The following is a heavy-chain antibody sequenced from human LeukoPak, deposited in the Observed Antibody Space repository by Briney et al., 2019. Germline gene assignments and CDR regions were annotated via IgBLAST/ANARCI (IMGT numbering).Heavy chain of an antibody. J-gene: IGHJ3*02. D-gene: IGHD5-18*01. V-gene: IGHV4-34*01. CDR1: GGSFSGYY. CDR2: INHSGST. CDR3: GRQNVGTAMIFAFDI. Sequence: SETLSLTCAVYGGSFSGYYWSWIRQPPGKGLEWIGEINHSGSTNYNPSLKSRVTISVDTSKNQFSLKLSSVTAADTAVYYCGRQNVGTAMIFAFDIWGQGTMVTVSS.